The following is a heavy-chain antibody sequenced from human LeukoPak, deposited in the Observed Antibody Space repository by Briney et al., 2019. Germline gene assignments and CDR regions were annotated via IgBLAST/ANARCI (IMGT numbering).Heavy chain of an antibody. CDR3: ARGVVPAAIHFDY. Sequence: SETLSLTCTVSCGSISIYYWAWLRQPPGKGLEWIGYIYYSGSTNYNPSLKSRVTISVDTSKNQFSLKLSSVTAADTAVYYCARGVVPAAIHFDYWGQGTLVTVSS. V-gene: IGHV4-59*01. CDR1: CGSISIYY. D-gene: IGHD2-2*01. CDR2: IYYSGST. J-gene: IGHJ4*02.